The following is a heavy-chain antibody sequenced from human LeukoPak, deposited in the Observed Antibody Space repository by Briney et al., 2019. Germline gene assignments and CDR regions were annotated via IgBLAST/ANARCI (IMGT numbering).Heavy chain of an antibody. D-gene: IGHD3-22*01. Sequence: GASVKVSCKASGYTFTSYDINWVRQATGQGLEWMGWMNPNSGNTGYAQKFQGRVTMTRNTSISTAYMELSSPRSEDTAVYYCARCPYYYDSSGYVWYFDLWGRGTLVTVSS. CDR2: MNPNSGNT. CDR3: ARCPYYYDSSGYVWYFDL. V-gene: IGHV1-8*01. J-gene: IGHJ2*01. CDR1: GYTFTSYD.